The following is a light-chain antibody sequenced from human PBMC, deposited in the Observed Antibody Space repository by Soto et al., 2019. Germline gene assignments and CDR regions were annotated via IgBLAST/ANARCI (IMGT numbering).Light chain of an antibody. V-gene: IGKV1-39*01. Sequence: DIQMTQSPSSLSASVGDRVTITCWASQSFSSSLNWYQQKPGKAPNLLIYAASILESGVPSRFSGSGSGTDFTLTISSLQPEDFATYFCQQTYTTPWTFGQGTKVEIK. CDR2: AAS. CDR1: QSFSSS. CDR3: QQTYTTPWT. J-gene: IGKJ1*01.